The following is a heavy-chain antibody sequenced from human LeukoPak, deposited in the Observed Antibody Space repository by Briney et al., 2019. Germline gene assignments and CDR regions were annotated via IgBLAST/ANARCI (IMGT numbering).Heavy chain of an antibody. Sequence: GGSLRLSCAASGFTFSSYSMNWVRQAPGKGLEWVSSISSSSSYIYYADSVKGRYTISRDNAKNSLYLQMNSLRAEDTAVYYCARHRGVLPFDYWGQGTLVTVSS. D-gene: IGHD3-10*01. J-gene: IGHJ4*02. V-gene: IGHV3-21*01. CDR3: ARHRGVLPFDY. CDR1: GFTFSSYS. CDR2: ISSSSSYI.